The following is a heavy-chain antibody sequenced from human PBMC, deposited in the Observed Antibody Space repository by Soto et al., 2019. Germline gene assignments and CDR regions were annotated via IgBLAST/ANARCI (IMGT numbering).Heavy chain of an antibody. CDR3: ARDRLRYNWNDFPYYYYGMDV. D-gene: IGHD1-1*01. CDR2: ISYDGSNK. CDR1: GFTFSSYA. Sequence: QVQLVESGGGVVQPGRSLRLSCAASGFTFSSYAMHWVRQAPGKGLEWVAVISYDGSNKYYADSVKGRFTISRDNSKNTLYLQMNSLRADDTDVYYCARDRLRYNWNDFPYYYYGMDVWGQGTTVTVSS. J-gene: IGHJ6*02. V-gene: IGHV3-30-3*01.